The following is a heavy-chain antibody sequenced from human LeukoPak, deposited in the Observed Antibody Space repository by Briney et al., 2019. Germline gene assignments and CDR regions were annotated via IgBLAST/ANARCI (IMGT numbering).Heavy chain of an antibody. J-gene: IGHJ3*02. V-gene: IGHV3-23*01. CDR3: AKDLKRITMIVVVTGDAFDI. CDR2: ISGSGGST. CDR1: GGTFSSYA. Sequence: SCKASGGTFSSYAMSWVRQAPGKGLEWVSAISGSGGSTYYADSVKGRFTISRDNSKNTLYLQMNSLRAEDAAVYYCAKDLKRITMIVVVTGDAFDIWGQGTMVTVSS. D-gene: IGHD3-22*01.